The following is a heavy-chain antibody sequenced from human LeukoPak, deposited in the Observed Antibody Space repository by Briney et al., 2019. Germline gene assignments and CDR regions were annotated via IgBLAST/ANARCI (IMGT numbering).Heavy chain of an antibody. V-gene: IGHV4-39*07. D-gene: IGHD6-19*01. CDR3: ARGQYSSGWHFDY. CDR2: IYYSGST. CDR1: GGSISSSSYY. J-gene: IGHJ4*02. Sequence: SETLSLTCTVSGGSISSSSYYRGWIRQPPGKGLEWIGSIYYSGSTYYNPSLKSRVTISVDMSKNQFSLKLSSVTAADTAVYYCARGQYSSGWHFDYWGQGTLVTVSS.